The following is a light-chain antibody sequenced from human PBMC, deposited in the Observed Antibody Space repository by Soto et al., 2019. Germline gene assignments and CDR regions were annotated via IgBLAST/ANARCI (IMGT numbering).Light chain of an antibody. V-gene: IGKV1-39*01. CDR1: QSVSTN. J-gene: IGKJ2*01. Sequence: DIQMTQSPLSLSASVGDRVSITCRASQSVSTNLNWFQQKPGKAPKLLIYATSSLHIGIPSRFSGSGSGTDFTLTISSLQPEDFASYYCQQSYNAPHTFGPGTRVEIK. CDR2: ATS. CDR3: QQSYNAPHT.